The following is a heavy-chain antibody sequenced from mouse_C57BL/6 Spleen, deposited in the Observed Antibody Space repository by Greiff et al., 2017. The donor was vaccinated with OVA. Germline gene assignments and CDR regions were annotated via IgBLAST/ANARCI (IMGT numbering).Heavy chain of an antibody. Sequence: VQLQQPGAELVKPGASVKLSCKASGYTFTSYWMQWVKQRPGQGLEWIGEIDPSDSYTNYTQKFKGKATLTVDTSSITAYMQLSSLTSEDSAVYYCARGVFTTTVVADYYAMDYWGQGTSVTVSS. CDR1: GYTFTSYW. D-gene: IGHD1-1*01. V-gene: IGHV1-50*01. CDR2: IDPSDSYT. CDR3: ARGVFTTTVVADYYAMDY. J-gene: IGHJ4*01.